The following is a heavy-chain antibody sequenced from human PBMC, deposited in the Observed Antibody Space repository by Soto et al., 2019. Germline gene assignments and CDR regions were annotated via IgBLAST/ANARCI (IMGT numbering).Heavy chain of an antibody. V-gene: IGHV3-30*18. J-gene: IGHJ4*02. CDR3: AKGRITMIWVPAEFDY. CDR1: GFTFSSYG. D-gene: IGHD3-22*01. CDR2: ISYDGSNK. Sequence: PGGSLRLSCAASGFTFSSYGMHWVRQAPGKGLEWVAVISYDGSNKYYADSVKGRFTISRDNSKNTLYLQMNSLRAEDTAVYYCAKGRITMIWVPAEFDYWGQGTLVTAPQ.